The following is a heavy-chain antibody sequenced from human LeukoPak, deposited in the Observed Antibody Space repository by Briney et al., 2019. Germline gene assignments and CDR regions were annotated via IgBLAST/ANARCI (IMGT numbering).Heavy chain of an antibody. Sequence: GESLKISCKGSGYSFTSYWIAWVRQMPGKGLEWMGIIYPADSDTRYSPSFQGQVTISDDKSISTAYLQWCSLKAPDTARFYLARTCYYDSNPFDYWGQGTLVTVSS. D-gene: IGHD3-22*01. CDR3: ARTCYYDSNPFDY. J-gene: IGHJ4*02. CDR2: IYPADSDT. V-gene: IGHV5-51*01. CDR1: GYSFTSYW.